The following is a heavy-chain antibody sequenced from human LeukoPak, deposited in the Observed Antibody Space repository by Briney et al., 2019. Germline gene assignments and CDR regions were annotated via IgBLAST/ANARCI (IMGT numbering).Heavy chain of an antibody. CDR2: IHTSEST. D-gene: IGHD6-13*01. CDR1: GGSISIYY. J-gene: IGHJ6*03. Sequence: SETLSLTCTVSGGSISIYYWNWIRQPAGKGLEYIGRIHTSESTNYNPSLKSRVAVSVDTSKKQFSLILRSVAAADTAIYYCARGTWAAGLDVWGKGTTVTVSS. CDR3: ARGTWAAGLDV. V-gene: IGHV4-4*07.